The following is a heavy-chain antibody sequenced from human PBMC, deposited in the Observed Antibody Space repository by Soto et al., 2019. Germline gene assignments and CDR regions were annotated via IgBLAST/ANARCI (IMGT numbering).Heavy chain of an antibody. J-gene: IGHJ6*02. CDR2: INPDGGGT. CDR3: AVGGNYLSMDV. V-gene: IGHV1-46*01. CDR1: GYTFTSYY. Sequence: QVQLVQSGAEVKKPGASVKVSCKASGYTFTSYYMHWVRLAPGQGLEWMGIINPDGGGTSYAQQFQGRFIMTRDTSTSTVYIEMSSLRSEDTAVYYCAVGGNYLSMDVWGQGTTVTVSS. D-gene: IGHD4-4*01.